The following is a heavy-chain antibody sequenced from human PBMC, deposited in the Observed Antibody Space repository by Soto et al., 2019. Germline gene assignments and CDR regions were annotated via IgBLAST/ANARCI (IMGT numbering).Heavy chain of an antibody. J-gene: IGHJ4*02. D-gene: IGHD4-17*01. V-gene: IGHV3-74*01. Sequence: EVQLVESGGGLVQPGGSLRLSCAASGFTFSSYWMHWVRQAPGKGLVWVSRINSDGSSTNYADSVKGRFTISRDNAKNTLYVQMNSLSAEDTAVYYCARGLYGDYGKDYGGQGTLVTVSS. CDR1: GFTFSSYW. CDR2: INSDGSST. CDR3: ARGLYGDYGKDY.